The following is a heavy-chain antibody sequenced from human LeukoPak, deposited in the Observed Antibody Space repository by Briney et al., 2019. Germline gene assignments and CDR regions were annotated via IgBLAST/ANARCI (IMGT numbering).Heavy chain of an antibody. Sequence: PGGSLRLSCAASGFTFSSYWMHWVRQAPGKGLVWVSRINSDGSSTSYADSVKGRFTISRDNAKNTLYLQMNSLRAEGTAVYYCARTYYDFWSCYPTIDYWGQGTLVTVSS. CDR1: GFTFSSYW. J-gene: IGHJ4*02. V-gene: IGHV3-74*01. CDR2: INSDGSST. D-gene: IGHD3-3*01. CDR3: ARTYYDFWSCYPTIDY.